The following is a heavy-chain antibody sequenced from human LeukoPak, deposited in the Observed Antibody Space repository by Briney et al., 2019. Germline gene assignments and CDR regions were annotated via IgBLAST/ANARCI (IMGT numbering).Heavy chain of an antibody. CDR1: GGSISSNSYN. Sequence: PSETLSLTCTVSGGSISSNSYNWGWIRQSPGKGLEWIGSMSYSGSTYYNPSLKSRVTMSVDTSKNQFSLKLSYVTAADTAVYYCARHEENTCYSNFDYWGQGTLVTVSS. V-gene: IGHV4-39*01. CDR2: MSYSGST. J-gene: IGHJ4*02. D-gene: IGHD2-15*01. CDR3: ARHEENTCYSNFDY.